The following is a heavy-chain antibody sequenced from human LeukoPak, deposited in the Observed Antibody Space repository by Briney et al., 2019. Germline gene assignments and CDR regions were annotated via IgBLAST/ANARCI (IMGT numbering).Heavy chain of an antibody. J-gene: IGHJ6*02. CDR3: AKRVTMVRGVLGGGMDV. V-gene: IGHV3-23*01. CDR1: GFTFSSYA. CDR2: ISCSGDHT. D-gene: IGHD3-10*01. Sequence: GGSLRLSCAASGFTFSSYAMTWVRQAPGRGLEWVSAISCSGDHTFYADSVQGRFTISRDNSRSTLYLQMNSLRVDDTAVYYCAKRVTMVRGVLGGGMDVWGQGTTVTVSS.